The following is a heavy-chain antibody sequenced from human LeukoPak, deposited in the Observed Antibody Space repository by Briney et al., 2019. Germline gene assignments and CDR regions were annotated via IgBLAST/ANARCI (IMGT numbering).Heavy chain of an antibody. CDR1: GGSFSGYY. Sequence: PSETLSLTCAVYGGSFSGYYWSWIRQPPGKGLEWIGEINHSGSTNYNPSLKSRVTISVDTSKNQFSLKLSSVTAADTAVYYCARRPIKVGVYYYYGMDVWGQGTTVTVSS. V-gene: IGHV4-34*01. CDR3: ARRPIKVGVYYYYGMDV. CDR2: INHSGST. J-gene: IGHJ6*02. D-gene: IGHD1-26*01.